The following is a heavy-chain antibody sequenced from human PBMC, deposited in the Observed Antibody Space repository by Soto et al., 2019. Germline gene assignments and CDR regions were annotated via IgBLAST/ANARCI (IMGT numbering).Heavy chain of an antibody. CDR2: IIPIFGTA. CDR3: ARVPYCSGGSCYYGMDV. CDR1: GVTFSSYA. Sequence: QVQLVQSGAEVKKPGSSVKVSCKASGVTFSSYAISWVRQAPGQGLEWMGGIIPIFGTANYAQKFQGRVTITADESTSTDYMELSSLRSEDTAVYYCARVPYCSGGSCYYGMDVWAQGTTVTVSS. D-gene: IGHD2-15*01. V-gene: IGHV1-69*12. J-gene: IGHJ6*02.